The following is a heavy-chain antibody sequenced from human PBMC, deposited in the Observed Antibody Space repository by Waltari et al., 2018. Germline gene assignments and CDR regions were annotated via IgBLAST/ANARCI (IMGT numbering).Heavy chain of an antibody. J-gene: IGHJ4*02. CDR1: GFTFSIHA. D-gene: IGHD3-22*01. Sequence: VQLVESGGGLVQPGRSLRLSCAASGFTFSIHAIHWVRQAPGKGLEWVAVISNDGSKSYYADSVKGRFTISRDNSRNTLYLQMNSLRIEDTAVFYCARYSRYDSSGYLDYWGQGTLVTVSS. CDR2: ISNDGSKS. CDR3: ARYSRYDSSGYLDY. V-gene: IGHV3-30*01.